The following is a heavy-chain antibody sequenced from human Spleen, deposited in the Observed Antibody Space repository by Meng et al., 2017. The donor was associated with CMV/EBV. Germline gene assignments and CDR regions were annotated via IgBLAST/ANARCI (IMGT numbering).Heavy chain of an antibody. V-gene: IGHV4-34*01. Sequence: QVQLQRWGAGLLKPSETLFLTCAFYGGSFSGYYWSWIRQPPGKGLEWIGEINHSGSTNYNPSLKSRVTISVDTSKNQFSLKLSSVTAADTAVYYCARNRYSSSWYRGFGWYFDLWGRGTLVTVSS. CDR2: INHSGST. D-gene: IGHD6-13*01. CDR1: GGSFSGYY. J-gene: IGHJ2*01. CDR3: ARNRYSSSWYRGFGWYFDL.